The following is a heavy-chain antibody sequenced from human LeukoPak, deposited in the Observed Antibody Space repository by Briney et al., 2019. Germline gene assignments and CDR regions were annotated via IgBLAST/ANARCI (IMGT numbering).Heavy chain of an antibody. V-gene: IGHV4-38-2*01. CDR1: GYSIANGYH. Sequence: PSETLSLTCSVSGYSIANGYHWAWVRQPPGKRLEWLGSIYQSGSTYDNLSLKSRLTMSVDTSKNQFSLTMRAVTAADTAVYYCASSYYDSSQYDYWGQGTLVTVSS. CDR2: IYQSGST. J-gene: IGHJ4*02. D-gene: IGHD3-22*01. CDR3: ASSYYDSSQYDY.